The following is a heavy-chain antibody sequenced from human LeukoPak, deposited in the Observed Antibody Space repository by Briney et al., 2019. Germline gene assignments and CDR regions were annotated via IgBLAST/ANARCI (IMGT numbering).Heavy chain of an antibody. CDR2: IYYSGST. D-gene: IGHD2-2*01. Sequence: SETLSLTCTVSGGSISSYYWSWIRQPPGKGLEWIGYIYYSGSTNYNPSLKSRVTISVDTSKNQFSLKLSSVTAADTAVYYCARQLGYCSSTSRYRYYYYGMDVWGQGTTVTVSS. CDR3: ARQLGYCSSTSRYRYYYYGMDV. J-gene: IGHJ6*02. CDR1: GGSISSYY. V-gene: IGHV4-59*08.